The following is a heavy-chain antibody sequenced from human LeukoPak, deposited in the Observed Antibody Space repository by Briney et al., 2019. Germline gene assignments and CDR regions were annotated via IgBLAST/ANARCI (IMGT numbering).Heavy chain of an antibody. Sequence: SETLSPTCTVSGGSISSYYWSWIRQPPGKGLEWIGEINHSGSTNYNPSLKSRVTISVDTSKNQFSLKLSSVTAADTAVYYCARGQLPRSGWLRVPNWFDPWGQGTLVTVSS. CDR2: INHSGST. CDR3: ARGQLPRSGWLRVPNWFDP. J-gene: IGHJ5*02. V-gene: IGHV4-34*01. CDR1: GGSISSYY. D-gene: IGHD6-19*01.